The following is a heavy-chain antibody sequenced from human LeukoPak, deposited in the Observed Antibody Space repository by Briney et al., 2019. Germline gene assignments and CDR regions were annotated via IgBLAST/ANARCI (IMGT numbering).Heavy chain of an antibody. CDR2: IYYSGST. Sequence: SETLSLTCTVSGGSISSYYWSWIRQPPGKGLEWIGYIYYSGSTNYNPSLKSRVTISRDTSKNEFSLKLSSVTAADTAVYYYARDSRRDGYNLDYWGRGTLVTVSS. V-gene: IGHV4-59*12. CDR3: ARDSRRDGYNLDY. J-gene: IGHJ4*02. D-gene: IGHD5-24*01. CDR1: GGSISSYY.